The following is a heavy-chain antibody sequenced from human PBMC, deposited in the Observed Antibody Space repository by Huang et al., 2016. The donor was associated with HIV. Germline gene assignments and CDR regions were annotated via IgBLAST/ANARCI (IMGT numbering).Heavy chain of an antibody. D-gene: IGHD6-6*01. V-gene: IGHV1-8*01. Sequence: QVQLVQSGAEVRKPGASVKVSCEASGYSFASYDINWVRQATGQGLEWMGWMNPNSGNTGYAQKFQGRVTMTRNTFISTAYMELSSLRSEDTAKYFCVRGWYIAALPYFDYWGQGTLVTVSS. CDR3: VRGWYIAALPYFDY. J-gene: IGHJ4*02. CDR1: GYSFASYD. CDR2: MNPNSGNT.